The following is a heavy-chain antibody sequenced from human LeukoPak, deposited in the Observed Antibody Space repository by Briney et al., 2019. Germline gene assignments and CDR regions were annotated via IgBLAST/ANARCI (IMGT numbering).Heavy chain of an antibody. CDR1: SGSISSDEYY. V-gene: IGHV4-39*01. J-gene: IGHJ4*02. Sequence: SETLSLTCTVSSGSISSDEYYWGWIRQPPGRGLEWIGTIYYSGTTYHNPSLKSRVTISVDTSKNQSSLKLNSVTAADTAVYYCARLAGYYYDSSGYPKPSSLIDFWGQGTLVTVSS. CDR2: IYYSGTT. CDR3: ARLAGYYYDSSGYPKPSSLIDF. D-gene: IGHD3-22*01.